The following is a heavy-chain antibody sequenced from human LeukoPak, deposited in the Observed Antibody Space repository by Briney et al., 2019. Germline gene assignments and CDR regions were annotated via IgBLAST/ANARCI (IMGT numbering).Heavy chain of an antibody. D-gene: IGHD4-23*01. CDR3: ARSGGHDAFDI. CDR2: TYYRSKWYN. J-gene: IGHJ3*02. CDR1: GDSVSSYSAA. Sequence: SQTLTLTCAISGDSVSSYSAAWSCIRQSPSRGFEWLGRTYYRSKWYNDYAVSVKSRITINPDTSKNQFSLQLTSVTPEDTAVYYCARSGGHDAFDIWGQGTMVTVSS. V-gene: IGHV6-1*01.